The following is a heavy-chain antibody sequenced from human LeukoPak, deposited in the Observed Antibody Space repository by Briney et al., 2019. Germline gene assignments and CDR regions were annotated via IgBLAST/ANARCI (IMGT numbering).Heavy chain of an antibody. D-gene: IGHD3-22*01. CDR1: GYSISSGYY. V-gene: IGHV4-38-2*02. J-gene: IGHJ4*02. CDR3: ARADYYDSSGYWIDY. CDR2: IYHNGST. Sequence: PSETLSLTCTVSGYSISSGYYWGWIRQPPGKGLEWIGSIYHNGSTYYNPSLESRVTISVDTSKNQFSLKLSSVTAADTAVYYCARADYYDSSGYWIDYWGQGTLVTVSS.